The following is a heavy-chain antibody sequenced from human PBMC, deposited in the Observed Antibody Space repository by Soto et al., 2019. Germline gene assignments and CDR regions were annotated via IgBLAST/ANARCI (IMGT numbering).Heavy chain of an antibody. CDR1: GYTFTGYY. D-gene: IGHD6-19*01. CDR3: ARARHSSGPYYYYYGMDD. CDR2: INPNSGGT. V-gene: IGHV1-2*04. Sequence: QVQLVQSGAEVKKPGASVKVSCKASGYTFTGYYMHWVRQAPGQGLEWMGWINPNSGGTNYAQKFQGWVNMTRDTSISTAYMELSRLRSDDTAVYYCARARHSSGPYYYYYGMDDWGQGTTVTVSS. J-gene: IGHJ6*02.